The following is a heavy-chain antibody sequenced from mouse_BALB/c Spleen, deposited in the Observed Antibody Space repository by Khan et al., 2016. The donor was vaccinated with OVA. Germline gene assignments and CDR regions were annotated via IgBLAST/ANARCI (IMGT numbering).Heavy chain of an antibody. D-gene: IGHD2-14*01. CDR3: ARRTTGYAMDY. J-gene: IGHJ4*01. CDR1: GYTFTSNT. CDR2: INPRSGYT. Sequence: QVQLQQSGAELARPGASVKMSCEASGYTFTSNTMHWVKQRPGPGLEWIGYINPRSGYTNYNQKFKDKATLTADKSSSTAYMQLSSLTSEDSAVYYCARRTTGYAMDYWGQGTSVIVSS. V-gene: IGHV1-4*01.